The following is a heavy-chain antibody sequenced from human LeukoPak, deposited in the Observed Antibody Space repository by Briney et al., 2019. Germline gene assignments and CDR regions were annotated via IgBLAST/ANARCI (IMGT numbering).Heavy chain of an antibody. J-gene: IGHJ4*02. D-gene: IGHD3-22*01. CDR3: ARVGYYESSGYYEY. CDR2: INPNSGGT. CDR1: GYTFTGYY. Sequence: ASVKVSCKASGYTFTGYYMHWVRQAPGQGLEWMGWINPNSGGTNYAQKFQGRVTMTRDTSISTVYMELSRLRSDDTAVYYCARVGYYESSGYYEYWGQGTLVTVSS. V-gene: IGHV1-2*02.